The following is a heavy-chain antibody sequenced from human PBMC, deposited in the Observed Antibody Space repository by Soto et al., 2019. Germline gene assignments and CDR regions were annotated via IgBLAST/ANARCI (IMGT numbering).Heavy chain of an antibody. V-gene: IGHV1-69*13. J-gene: IGHJ5*02. CDR1: GGTFSSYA. Sequence: EASVKVSCKASGGTFSSYAISWVRRAPGQGLEWMGGIIPIFGTANYAQKFQGRVTITADESTSTAYMELSSLRSEDTAVYYCAREGGRRLWFGELSWFDPWGQGTLVTVSS. CDR3: AREGGRRLWFGELSWFDP. D-gene: IGHD3-10*01. CDR2: IIPIFGTA.